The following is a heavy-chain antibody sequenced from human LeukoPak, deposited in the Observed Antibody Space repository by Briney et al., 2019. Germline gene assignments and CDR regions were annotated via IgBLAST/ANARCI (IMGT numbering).Heavy chain of an antibody. V-gene: IGHV5-51*01. CDR3: ARLAPVYYCTNGVCPFDS. CDR2: IYPGDSNI. D-gene: IGHD2-8*01. J-gene: IGHJ4*02. Sequence: GESLKISCKGSGYSFISYWIGWVRQMPGKGLEWMGIIYPGDSNIRYSPSFQGQVTFSADKSISTAYLQLSSLKASDTAMYYCARLAPVYYCTNGVCPFDSWGQGTLVTVSP. CDR1: GYSFISYW.